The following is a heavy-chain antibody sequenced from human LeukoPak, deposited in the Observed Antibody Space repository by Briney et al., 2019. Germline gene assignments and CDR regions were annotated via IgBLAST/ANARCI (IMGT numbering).Heavy chain of an antibody. D-gene: IGHD2-2*01. CDR1: GYTFTSYA. Sequence: SVKVSCKASGYTFTSYAMHWVRQAPGQRLEWMGWINAGNGNTKYSQKFQGRVTITRDTSASTAYMELSSLRSEDTAVYYCARAPTHCSSTSCYADGAFDIWGQGTMVTVSS. CDR3: ARAPTHCSSTSCYADGAFDI. J-gene: IGHJ3*02. CDR2: INAGNGNT. V-gene: IGHV1-3*01.